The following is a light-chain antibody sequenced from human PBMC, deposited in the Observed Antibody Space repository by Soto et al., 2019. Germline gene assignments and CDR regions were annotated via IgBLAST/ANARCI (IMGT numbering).Light chain of an antibody. CDR2: LEGSGSY. CDR1: SGHSSYI. CDR3: ETWDCNTHVV. J-gene: IGLJ2*01. V-gene: IGLV4-60*02. Sequence: QSVLTQSSSASASLGSSVKLTCTLSSGHSSYIIAWHQQQPGKAPRYLMKLEGSGSYNKGSGVPDRFSGSSSGADRYLTISNLQFEDEADYYCETWDCNTHVVLGGGTKLTVL.